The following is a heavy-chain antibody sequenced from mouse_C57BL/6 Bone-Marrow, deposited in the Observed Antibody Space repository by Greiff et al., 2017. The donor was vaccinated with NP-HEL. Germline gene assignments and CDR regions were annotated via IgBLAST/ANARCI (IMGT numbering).Heavy chain of an antibody. CDR2: INPSSGYT. Sequence: QVQLKESGAELARPGASVKMSCKASGYTFTSYTMHWVKQRPGQGLEWIGYINPSSGYTKYNQKFKDKATLTADKSSSTAYMQLSSLTSEDSAVYYCELYYGNYVEPFDYWGQGTTLTVSS. CDR3: ELYYGNYVEPFDY. V-gene: IGHV1-4*01. J-gene: IGHJ2*01. CDR1: GYTFTSYT. D-gene: IGHD2-1*01.